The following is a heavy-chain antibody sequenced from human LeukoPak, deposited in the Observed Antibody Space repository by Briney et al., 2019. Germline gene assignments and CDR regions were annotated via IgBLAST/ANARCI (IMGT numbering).Heavy chain of an antibody. CDR2: VNPNSGAT. J-gene: IGHJ4*02. D-gene: IGHD1-1*01. CDR1: GYTLTGYY. Sequence: ASVKVSCKASGYTLTGYYMHWVRQAPGQGLEWMGWVNPNSGATLYAQKFQGRVTMTRDTSTNTAYMELSSLRSDDTAVYYCTRAKRVIFDYWGQGTLVTVSS. CDR3: TRAKRVIFDY. V-gene: IGHV1-2*02.